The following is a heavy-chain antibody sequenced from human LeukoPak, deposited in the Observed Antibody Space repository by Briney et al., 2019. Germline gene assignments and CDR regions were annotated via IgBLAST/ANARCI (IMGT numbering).Heavy chain of an antibody. J-gene: IGHJ5*02. CDR1: GGSISSYY. Sequence: PSETLSLTCTVSGGSISSYYWSWIRQPPGKGLEWIGYIYYSGSTNYNPSLKSRVTISVDTSKNQFSLKLSSVTAADTAVYYCARGHDYGDSGWFDPWGQGTLVTASS. CDR3: ARGHDYGDSGWFDP. CDR2: IYYSGST. V-gene: IGHV4-59*01. D-gene: IGHD4-17*01.